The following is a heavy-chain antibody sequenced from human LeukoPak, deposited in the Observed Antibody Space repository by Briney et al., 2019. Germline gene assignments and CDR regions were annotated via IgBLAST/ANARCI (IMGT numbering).Heavy chain of an antibody. CDR2: IYTSGST. V-gene: IGHV4-4*09. CDR1: GGSISSHY. Sequence: SETLSLTCTVSGGSISSHYWSWIRQPPGKGLEWIGYIYTSGSTNYNPSLKSRVTISVDTSKNQFSLKLSSVTAADTAVYYCARLTGYSSSYYFDYWGQGTLVTVSS. CDR3: ARLTGYSSSYYFDY. D-gene: IGHD6-6*01. J-gene: IGHJ4*02.